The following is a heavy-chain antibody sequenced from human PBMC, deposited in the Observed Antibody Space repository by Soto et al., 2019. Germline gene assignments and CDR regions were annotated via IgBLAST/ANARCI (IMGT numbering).Heavy chain of an antibody. V-gene: IGHV1-8*01. CDR1: GYTFTSYD. CDR2: MNPNSGNT. D-gene: IGHD1-7*01. CDR3: ARERTGPNYFDY. Sequence: QVQLVQSGAEVKKPGASVKVSCKASGYTFTSYDINWVRQATGQGLEWMVWMNPNSGNTAYAQKFQGRVTMTRNTSISTAYMELSSLRSEDTAVYYCARERTGPNYFDYWGQGTLVTVSS. J-gene: IGHJ4*02.